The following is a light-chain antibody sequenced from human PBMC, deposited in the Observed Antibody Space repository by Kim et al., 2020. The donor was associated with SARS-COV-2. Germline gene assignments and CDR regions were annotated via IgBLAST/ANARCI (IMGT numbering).Light chain of an antibody. V-gene: IGLV2-14*03. Sequence: GQSITISCTGTSSDVGIYNDVSWYQQPPSAAPNLIIYDITHRPAGFSDRFSCSKSGNTASLTISVLRIDDEADYYSVSSTSSITLVFGGGTKLTVL. J-gene: IGLJ2*01. CDR3: VSSTSSITLV. CDR1: SSDVGIYND. CDR2: DIT.